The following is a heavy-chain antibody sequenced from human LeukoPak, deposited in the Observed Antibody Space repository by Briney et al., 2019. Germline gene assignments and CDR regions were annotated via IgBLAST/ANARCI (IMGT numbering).Heavy chain of an antibody. Sequence: GSLRLSCAASGFTFSSYAMSWVRQAPGKGLEWIGYIYYGGTTDYNPSLKSRVIISLDTSKNQISLKLSSVTAADTAVYYCATSGGWYRFEYWGQGTLVTVSS. D-gene: IGHD3-10*01. V-gene: IGHV4-59*08. CDR1: GFTFSSYA. CDR3: ATSGGWYRFEY. J-gene: IGHJ4*02. CDR2: IYYGGTT.